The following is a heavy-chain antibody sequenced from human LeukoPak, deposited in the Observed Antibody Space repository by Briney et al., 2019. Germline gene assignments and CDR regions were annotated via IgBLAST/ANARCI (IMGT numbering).Heavy chain of an antibody. V-gene: IGHV3-9*01. CDR2: INWNSAET. J-gene: IGHJ5*01. Sequence: GRSLRLSCAASEFTFDDYAMHWVRQAPGKGLEWVSGINWNSAETGYADSVNGRFIISRDNANNSLYLQMSSLRPEDTAFYYCVKDNFDWLSNWFASWGQGTLVTVSS. CDR3: VKDNFDWLSNWFAS. CDR1: EFTFDDYA. D-gene: IGHD3-9*01.